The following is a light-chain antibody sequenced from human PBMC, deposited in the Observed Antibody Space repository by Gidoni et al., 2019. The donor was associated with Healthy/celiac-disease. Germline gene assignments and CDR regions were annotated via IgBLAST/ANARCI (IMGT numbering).Light chain of an antibody. CDR1: SSDVGSYNL. Sequence: QSALTQPASVSGSPGQSITISCTGTSSDVGSYNLVSWYQQHPGKAPKLMIYEVSKRPSGVSNRISGLQAEDEADYYCCSYAGSSTWVFGGGTKLTVL. CDR2: EVS. V-gene: IGLV2-23*02. CDR3: CSYAGSSTWV. J-gene: IGLJ3*02.